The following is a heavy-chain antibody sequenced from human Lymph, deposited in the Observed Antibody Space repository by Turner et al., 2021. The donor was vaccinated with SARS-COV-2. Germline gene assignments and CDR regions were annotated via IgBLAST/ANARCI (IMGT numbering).Heavy chain of an antibody. CDR1: GFTFSTYA. Sequence: QVQLVESGGGEVQPGRSLRLSCAASGFTFSTYAISWVRQAPCKGLEWVAVISYDGSNKYYADSVKGRFTISRDNSKNTLYLQMNSLRAEDTAVYYCARYASGGYFYYGMDVWGQGTTVTVSS. J-gene: IGHJ6*02. D-gene: IGHD3-10*01. CDR3: ARYASGGYFYYGMDV. V-gene: IGHV3-30*04. CDR2: ISYDGSNK.